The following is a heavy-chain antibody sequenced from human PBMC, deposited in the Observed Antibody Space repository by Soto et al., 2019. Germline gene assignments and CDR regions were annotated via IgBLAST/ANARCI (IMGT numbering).Heavy chain of an antibody. J-gene: IGHJ4*03. Sequence: GESLKISCKASGYDFTDYWIAWVRQTPGRGLEWMGMIYPGDSDIRYNPSFRGRVTISADKSITSAFVQWGSLKASDSAIYYCARFRAPRRQLISMSFHLWGLGTLVTVSS. CDR1: GYDFTDYW. D-gene: IGHD6-13*01. CDR2: IYPGDSDI. V-gene: IGHV5-51*01. CDR3: ARFRAPRRQLISMSFHL.